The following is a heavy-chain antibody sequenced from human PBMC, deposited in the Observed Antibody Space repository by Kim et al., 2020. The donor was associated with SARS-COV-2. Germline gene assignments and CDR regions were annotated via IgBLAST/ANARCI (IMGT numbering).Heavy chain of an antibody. CDR1: GFTFSGSA. CDR3: TRPAISTSYNYGMDV. Sequence: GGSLRLSCAASGFTFSGSAIHWVRQASGKGLEWVGRIRAKAYSYATAYAASVKGRFTVSRDDSKNTAYLQMNSLETVDTAVYYCTRPAISTSYNYGMDVWGQGTTVTVS. J-gene: IGHJ6*02. V-gene: IGHV3-73*01. CDR2: IRAKAYSYAT. D-gene: IGHD2-2*01.